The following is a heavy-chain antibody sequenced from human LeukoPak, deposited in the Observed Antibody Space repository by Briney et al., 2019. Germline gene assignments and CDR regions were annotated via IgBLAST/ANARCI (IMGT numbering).Heavy chain of an antibody. CDR3: ARDGHSSGWYVDY. V-gene: IGHV3-7*01. CDR2: IKQDGTEI. J-gene: IGHJ4*02. D-gene: IGHD6-19*01. Sequence: GGSLRLSCAASGFTFSSYWMSWLRQAPGKGLEWVANIKQDGTEIYYVDSVQGRFTISRDNAKNSLYPQMNSLRAEDTAVYYCARDGHSSGWYVDYWGQGTLVTVSS. CDR1: GFTFSSYW.